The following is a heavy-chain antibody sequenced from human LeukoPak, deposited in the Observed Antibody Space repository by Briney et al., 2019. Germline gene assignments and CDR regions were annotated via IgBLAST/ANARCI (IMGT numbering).Heavy chain of an antibody. J-gene: IGHJ6*04. CDR3: ARVSVGESLRYFDWLPVSSFESNPDV. CDR2: IYYSGST. V-gene: IGHV4-39*07. D-gene: IGHD3-9*01. CDR1: GGSISSSSYY. Sequence: SETLSLTCTVSGGSISSSSYYWGWIRQPPGKELEWIGSIYYSGSTYYNPSLKSRVTISVDTSKNQFSLKLSSVTAADTAVYYCARVSVGESLRYFDWLPVSSFESNPDVWGKGTTVTVSS.